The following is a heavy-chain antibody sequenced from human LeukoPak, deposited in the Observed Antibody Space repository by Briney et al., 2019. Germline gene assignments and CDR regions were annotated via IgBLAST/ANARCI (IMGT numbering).Heavy chain of an antibody. CDR2: ISWNSGRL. CDR1: GFTFDDYA. V-gene: IGHV3-9*01. CDR3: AQDIVEGASGSLSPKYLDF. J-gene: IGHJ4*02. D-gene: IGHD3-10*01. Sequence: GRSLRLSCAASGFTFDDYAMHWVRQAPGKGLEWVSGISWNSGRLGYADSVKGRFTVSRDNAKNSLFLQMNSLRAEDTALYYCAQDIVEGASGSLSPKYLDFWGQGTLVTISS.